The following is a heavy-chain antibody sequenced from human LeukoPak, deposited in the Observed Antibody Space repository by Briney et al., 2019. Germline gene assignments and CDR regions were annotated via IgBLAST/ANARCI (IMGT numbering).Heavy chain of an antibody. D-gene: IGHD3-22*01. J-gene: IGHJ4*02. CDR3: ASDYDSRGYYVDY. CDR1: GGTFSSYA. CDR2: IIPIFGTA. Sequence: GASVKVSCKASGGTFSSYAISWVRQAPGQGLEWMGGIIPIFGTANYAQKLQGRVTITADESTSTAYMELSSLRSEDTAVYYCASDYDSRGYYVDYWGQGTLVTVSS. V-gene: IGHV1-69*13.